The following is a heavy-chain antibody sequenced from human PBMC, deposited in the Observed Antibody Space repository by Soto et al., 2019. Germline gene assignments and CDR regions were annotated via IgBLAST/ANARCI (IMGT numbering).Heavy chain of an antibody. D-gene: IGHD1-26*01. CDR2: MSYDGSNE. CDR1: GFTFSHYA. V-gene: IGHV3-30*18. CDR3: AKDGSHILDY. Sequence: QVQLVESGGGVVQPGRSLRLSCAASGFTFSHYAMHWVRQAPGKGLEWVALMSYDGSNEYYSDSVKCRFTIPRENSKNTLSIQMNSLTAEDTAVYYWAKDGSHILDYWGQGTLVTVSS. J-gene: IGHJ4*02.